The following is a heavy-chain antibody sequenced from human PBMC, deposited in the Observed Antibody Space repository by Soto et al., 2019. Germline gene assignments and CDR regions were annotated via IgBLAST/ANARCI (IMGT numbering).Heavy chain of an antibody. J-gene: IGHJ6*02. V-gene: IGHV1-8*01. CDR3: AREKTSYGMDV. Sequence: QVQLVQSGAEVKKPGASVKVSCKASGYTFTSYDINLVRQATGQGLEWMGWMNPNSGNTGYAQKFQGRVTMTSNTAISTSYMELSSLRSEDTALYYCAREKTSYGMDVWGQGPTVTVSS. CDR1: GYTFTSYD. CDR2: MNPNSGNT.